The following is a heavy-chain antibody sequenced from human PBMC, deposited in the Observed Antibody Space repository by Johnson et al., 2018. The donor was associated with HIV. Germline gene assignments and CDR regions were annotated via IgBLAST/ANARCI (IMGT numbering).Heavy chain of an antibody. D-gene: IGHD5-24*01. V-gene: IGHV3-30-3*02. CDR2: ISYDGRNK. J-gene: IGHJ3*02. CDR3: AKGEEMATMDWGPDAFDI. CDR1: GFTFSSYA. Sequence: VQLMESGGGVVQPGGSLRLSCAASGFTFSSYAMHWVRQAPGTGLEWVAVISYDGRNKYYDDSVKGRFTLSRDNSQNTLYLQMNSLSAEDTAVYYCAKGEEMATMDWGPDAFDIWGQGTMVTVSS.